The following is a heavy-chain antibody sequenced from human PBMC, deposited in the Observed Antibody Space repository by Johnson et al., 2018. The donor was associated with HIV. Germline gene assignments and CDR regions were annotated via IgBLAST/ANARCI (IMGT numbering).Heavy chain of an antibody. CDR3: ARGWDAFDI. J-gene: IGHJ3*02. D-gene: IGHD5-24*01. V-gene: IGHV3-13*01. Sequence: IGTAGDTYYPGSVKGRFTISRENAKNSLYLQMNSLRAEDTAVYYCARGWDAFDIWGQGTMVTVSS. CDR2: IGTAGDT.